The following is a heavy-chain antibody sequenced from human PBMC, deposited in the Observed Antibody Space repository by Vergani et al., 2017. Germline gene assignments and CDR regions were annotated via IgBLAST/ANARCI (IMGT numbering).Heavy chain of an antibody. V-gene: IGHV3-13*04. CDR3: ARALLKDGDYDAFDI. CDR1: GFTFSSYD. D-gene: IGHD4-17*01. CDR2: IGTAGDT. Sequence: EVQLVESGGGLVQPGGSLRLSCAASGFTFSSYDMHWVRQATGKGLEWVSAIGTAGDTYYPGSVKGRFTISRENAKNSLYLQMNSLRAGDTAVYYCARALLKDGDYDAFDIWGQGTMVTVSS. J-gene: IGHJ3*02.